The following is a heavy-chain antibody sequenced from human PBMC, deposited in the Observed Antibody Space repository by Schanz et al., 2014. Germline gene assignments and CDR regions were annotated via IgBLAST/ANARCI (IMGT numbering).Heavy chain of an antibody. CDR3: ARPRFDYGEVDY. V-gene: IGHV3-48*01. CDR1: GFTLSSYA. D-gene: IGHD4-17*01. CDR2: IATSSSTR. Sequence: EVQLVESGGGVVQPGRSLRLSCAAYGFTLSSYAMHWVRQAPGKGLEWLSYIATSSSTRHYADSVKGRFTISRDRFQNTLYLRMSSLRAEDTAVYYCARPRFDYGEVDYWGQGTLVTVSS. J-gene: IGHJ4*02.